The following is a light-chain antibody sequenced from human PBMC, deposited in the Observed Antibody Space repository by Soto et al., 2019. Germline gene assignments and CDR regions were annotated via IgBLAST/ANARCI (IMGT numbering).Light chain of an antibody. J-gene: IGKJ1*01. Sequence: VFPHAPSTLCVSPGARATLCCRASQTINNNIAWYQLKDGQVPRLLIYGASTWATDIPARFSGSGSGTEFTLTISSLQSEDFAEYHCQQYNNWPQTFGQGTKVDIK. CDR1: QTINNN. V-gene: IGKV3-15*01. CDR2: GAS. CDR3: QQYNNWPQT.